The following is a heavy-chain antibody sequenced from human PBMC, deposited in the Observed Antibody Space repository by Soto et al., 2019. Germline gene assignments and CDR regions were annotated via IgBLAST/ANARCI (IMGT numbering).Heavy chain of an antibody. CDR1: GFIFSSFG. V-gene: IGHV3-33*01. CDR2: IWYDGSKT. Sequence: PGGSLRLSCAASGFIFSSFGLHLVRQAPGKGLEWVAHIWYDGSKTYYADSVKGRFTISRDNSRNTLYLQMNSLRAEDTAVYHCVRDLLGSGGHFDYWAQGTAVTVSS. CDR3: VRDLLGSGGHFDY. D-gene: IGHD7-27*01. J-gene: IGHJ4*02.